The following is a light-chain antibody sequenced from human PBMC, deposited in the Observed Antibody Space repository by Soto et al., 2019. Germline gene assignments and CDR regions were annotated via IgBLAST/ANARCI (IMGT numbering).Light chain of an antibody. CDR3: SSYTMSGTYV. Sequence: QSALTQPASVSGSPGQSITISCTGTSSDIGAYNYVSWYQQDPDKAPKLIISDVSNRPSGVSNRFSGSKSGNTASLTISGLQAEDEADYYCSSYTMSGTYVFGTGTKVTVL. V-gene: IGLV2-14*01. CDR2: DVS. J-gene: IGLJ1*01. CDR1: SSDIGAYNY.